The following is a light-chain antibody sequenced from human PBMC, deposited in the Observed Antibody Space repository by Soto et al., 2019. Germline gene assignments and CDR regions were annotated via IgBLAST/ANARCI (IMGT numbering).Light chain of an antibody. Sequence: QSVLTQPASVSGSPGQSITISCTRTISNVESYNLVSWYQHPPGKAPKLIIYEGSERPSGVSNRFSGAQSGHSASLTISGLQAEEEADYYCSSYAGAVVFGGGTKLTVL. CDR2: EGS. V-gene: IGLV2-23*01. CDR3: SSYAGAVV. J-gene: IGLJ2*01. CDR1: ISNVESYNL.